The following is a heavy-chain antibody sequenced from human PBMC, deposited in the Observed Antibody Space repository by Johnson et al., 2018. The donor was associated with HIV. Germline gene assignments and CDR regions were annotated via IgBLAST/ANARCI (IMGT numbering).Heavy chain of an antibody. Sequence: QVQLVESGGGVVQPGRSLRVSCAASGFTFSSYAMHWVRQAPGEGLEWVALISYDGSNIYYADSVKGRFTISRDNSKNTLFLQMSGLTAEDTAVYYCGRSSSYWGHDAFDIWGQGTMVTVSS. CDR2: ISYDGSNI. D-gene: IGHD3-16*01. J-gene: IGHJ3*02. V-gene: IGHV3-30-3*01. CDR3: GRSSSYWGHDAFDI. CDR1: GFTFSSYA.